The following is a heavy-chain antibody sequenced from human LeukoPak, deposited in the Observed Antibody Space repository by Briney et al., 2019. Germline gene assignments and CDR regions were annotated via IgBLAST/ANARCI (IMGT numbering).Heavy chain of an antibody. V-gene: IGHV4-39*07. J-gene: IGHJ3*02. Sequence: PSETLSLACTVSGGSISSSSYYWGWIRQPPGKGLEWIGSIYYSGSTYYNPSLKSRVTISVDTSKNQFSLKLSSVTAADTAVYYCASKFYGDYGTPDAFDIWGQGTMVT. CDR3: ASKFYGDYGTPDAFDI. CDR2: IYYSGST. D-gene: IGHD4-17*01. CDR1: GGSISSSSYY.